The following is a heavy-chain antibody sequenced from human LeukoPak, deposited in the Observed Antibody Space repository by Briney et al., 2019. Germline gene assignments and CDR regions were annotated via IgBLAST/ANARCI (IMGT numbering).Heavy chain of an antibody. CDR3: ARDEVAFGVVTNEAFDI. J-gene: IGHJ3*02. V-gene: IGHV1-69*13. D-gene: IGHD3-3*01. CDR2: IIPIFGTA. Sequence: SVKVSCKASGGTFSRYAISWVRQAPEQGLEWMGGIIPIFGTANYAQKFQGRVTITADESTSTAYMELSSLRSEDTAVYYCARDEVAFGVVTNEAFDIWGQGTMVTVSS. CDR1: GGTFSRYA.